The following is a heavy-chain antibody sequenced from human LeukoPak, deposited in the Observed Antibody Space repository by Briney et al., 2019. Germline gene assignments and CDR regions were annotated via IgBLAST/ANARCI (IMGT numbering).Heavy chain of an antibody. CDR2: IYYSGST. CDR1: GGSISSSSYY. Sequence: SETLSLTCTVSGGSISSSSYYWGWIRQPPGKGLEWIGSIYYSGSTYHNPSLKSRVTISVDTSKNQFSLKLSSVTAADTAVYYCARDLGSGYSYGYDWFDPWGQGTLVTVSS. D-gene: IGHD5-18*01. V-gene: IGHV4-39*07. CDR3: ARDLGSGYSYGYDWFDP. J-gene: IGHJ5*02.